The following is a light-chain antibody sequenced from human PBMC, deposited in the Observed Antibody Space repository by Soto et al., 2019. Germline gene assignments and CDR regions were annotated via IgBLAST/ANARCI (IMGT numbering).Light chain of an antibody. J-gene: IGLJ2*01. CDR2: DVS. V-gene: IGLV2-14*03. Sequence: QSVLTQPASVSGSPGQSITISCTGSSSDVGGYNYVSWYQQHHPGKAPKLMIYDVSNRPSGVSNRFAGSKSGNAAPLTISRRQAEDEADYYCSSYTTSSPVVFGGGTQLTVL. CDR1: SSDVGGYNY. CDR3: SSYTTSSPVV.